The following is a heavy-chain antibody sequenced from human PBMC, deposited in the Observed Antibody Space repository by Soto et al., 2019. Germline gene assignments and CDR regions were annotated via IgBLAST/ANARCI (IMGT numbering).Heavy chain of an antibody. J-gene: IGHJ5*02. CDR3: ARGAAVLLWFGGLGGSNNNWFDP. D-gene: IGHD3-10*01. CDR2: ISAYNGNT. CDR1: GYTFTSYG. V-gene: IGHV1-18*04. Sequence: QVQLVQSGAEVKKPGASVKVSCKASGYTFTSYGISWVRQAPGQGLEWMGWISAYNGNTNYAQKLQGRVTITTDTTKGKAYMELRSLRSDDTAVYYCARGAAVLLWFGGLGGSNNNWFDPWGQGTLVTVSS.